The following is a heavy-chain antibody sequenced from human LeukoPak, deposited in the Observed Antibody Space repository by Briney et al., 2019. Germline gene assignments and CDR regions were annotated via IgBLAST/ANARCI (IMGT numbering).Heavy chain of an antibody. CDR3: ARGGWRGSYY. J-gene: IGHJ4*02. CDR1: GFTVRRNY. D-gene: IGHD3-3*01. CDR2: CYNGGST. Sequence: GGSLRLSCAASGFTVRRNYMSWVRQAPGKGLEWVTLCYNGGSTFSADSVKSRFTIYRDNFKDTVYPQMNSLRAEDMAVSYCARGGWRGSYYWGQGTLVTVSS. V-gene: IGHV3-53*01.